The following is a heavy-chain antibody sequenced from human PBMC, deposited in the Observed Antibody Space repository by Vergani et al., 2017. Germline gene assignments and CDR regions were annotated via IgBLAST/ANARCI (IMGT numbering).Heavy chain of an antibody. CDR1: GFTFNEYW. CDR2: MNGDGDTI. D-gene: IGHD3-3*01. V-gene: IGHV3-74*01. CDR3: ARARKFRFGLVWENWFDP. Sequence: EVELVESGGGLVQPGGSLRLSCAASGFTFNEYWMHWARQVPGKGLVWVSGMNGDGDTISYADSVKGRFTISRDQAKNTLFLQMNSLRAEDTAVYYCARARKFRFGLVWENWFDPWGQGTQVIVSS. J-gene: IGHJ5*02.